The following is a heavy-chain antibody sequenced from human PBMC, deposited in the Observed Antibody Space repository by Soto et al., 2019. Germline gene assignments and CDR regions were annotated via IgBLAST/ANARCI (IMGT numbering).Heavy chain of an antibody. CDR2: IYWDDDK. J-gene: IGHJ4*02. CDR3: AHRLVGATFGY. D-gene: IGHD1-26*01. V-gene: IGHV2-5*02. Sequence: QITLKESGPTQVKPTQTLTLTCTFSGFSLSTSGVGVGWIRLPPGKALEWLALIYWDDDKRYSPSLKSRLTITKDTSKNQVVLTMTNMDPVDTATYYCAHRLVGATFGYWGQGTLVTVSS. CDR1: GFSLSTSGVG.